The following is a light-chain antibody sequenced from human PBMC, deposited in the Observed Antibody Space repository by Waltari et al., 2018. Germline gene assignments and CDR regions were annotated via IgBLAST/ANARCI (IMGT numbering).Light chain of an antibody. CDR2: GAS. Sequence: DIQMTQSPSSLSASVGDRVTITCRASQSISSYLDWYQQKPGKAPKLLIYGASSLQGGVPSRFSGSGSGTDFTLTISSLQPEDFATYYCQQSHRTPRTFGQGTKVEIE. CDR3: QQSHRTPRT. V-gene: IGKV1-39*01. J-gene: IGKJ1*01. CDR1: QSISSY.